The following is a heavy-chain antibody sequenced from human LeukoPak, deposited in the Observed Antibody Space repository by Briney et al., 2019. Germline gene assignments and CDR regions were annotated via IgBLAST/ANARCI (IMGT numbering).Heavy chain of an antibody. CDR3: ARGFPGGYGKGYYFDY. V-gene: IGHV4-34*01. Sequence: SETLSLTCAVYGGSFSGYYWSWIRQPPGKGLEWIGEINHSGSTNYNPSLKSRVTISVDTSKNQFSLKLSSVTAADTAVYYCARGFPGGYGKGYYFDYWGQGTLVTVSS. CDR2: INHSGST. J-gene: IGHJ4*02. D-gene: IGHD2-15*01. CDR1: GGSFSGYY.